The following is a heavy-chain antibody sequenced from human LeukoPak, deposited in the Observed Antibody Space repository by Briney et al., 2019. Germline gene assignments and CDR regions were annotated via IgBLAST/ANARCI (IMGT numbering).Heavy chain of an antibody. Sequence: SETLSLTCTVAGGSISSSSYYWGWIRQPPGKGLEWIGSIYYSGSTYHNPSLKSRDTIPVDTSKNQFSLKLSSVTAADAAVYYCARSTSADIVVVPAARPEYNWFDPWGQGTLVTVSS. V-gene: IGHV4-39*01. CDR2: IYYSGST. CDR1: GGSISSSSYY. D-gene: IGHD2-2*01. CDR3: ARSTSADIVVVPAARPEYNWFDP. J-gene: IGHJ5*02.